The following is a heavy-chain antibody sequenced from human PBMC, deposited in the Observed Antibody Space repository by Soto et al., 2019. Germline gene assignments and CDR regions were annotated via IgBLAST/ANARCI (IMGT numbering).Heavy chain of an antibody. J-gene: IGHJ6*02. CDR2: ISAYNGNT. D-gene: IGHD6-13*01. Sequence: ASVKVSCKXSCYNFTSYGINWVRQAPGPGLEWMGWISAYNGNTNYAQKLQGRVTMTTDTSTSTAYMELRSLSSDDPAVYYWARDGQLLQFYYYYGMDVWGQGTTVTVSS. V-gene: IGHV1-18*01. CDR3: ARDGQLLQFYYYYGMDV. CDR1: CYNFTSYG.